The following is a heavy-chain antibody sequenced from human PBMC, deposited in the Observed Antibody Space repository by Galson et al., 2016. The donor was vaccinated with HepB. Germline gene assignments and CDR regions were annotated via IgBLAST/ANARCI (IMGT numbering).Heavy chain of an antibody. D-gene: IGHD1-14*01. V-gene: IGHV3-21*01. Sequence: SLRLSCAASGFPFSQYNMNWVRQASGKGLEWVSFISSSSSYIYYVDSVKGRFTISRDNAKNSLYLQMDSLRAEDTAVYYCVRETLRGTRFDNWGQGTLVTVAS. CDR1: GFPFSQYN. J-gene: IGHJ4*02. CDR2: ISSSSSYI. CDR3: VRETLRGTRFDN.